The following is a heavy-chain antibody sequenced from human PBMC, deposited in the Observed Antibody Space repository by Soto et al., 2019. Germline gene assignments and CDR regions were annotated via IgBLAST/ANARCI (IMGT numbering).Heavy chain of an antibody. V-gene: IGHV3-7*04. D-gene: IGHD3-10*01. CDR3: ARGVHY. J-gene: IGHJ4*02. CDR1: GFTFSSSW. CDR2: INLDGSEK. Sequence: EVQLVESGGGLVQPGGSLRLSCAASGFTFSSSWMSWVRLAPGKGLEWVANINLDGSEKYYMDSVKGRFTISRDNAKNLLYLQVNSLRAEDTAVYYCARGVHYWGQGTLVTVSS.